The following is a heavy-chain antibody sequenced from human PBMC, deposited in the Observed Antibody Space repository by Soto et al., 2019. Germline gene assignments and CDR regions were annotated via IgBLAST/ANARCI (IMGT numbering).Heavy chain of an antibody. CDR3: ARHSGYDHVFDY. V-gene: IGHV1-2*02. J-gene: IGHJ4*02. D-gene: IGHD5-12*01. Sequence: ASVKVSCKASGYTFTGYYIHWVRQAPGQGLEWMGWINPNNGDTNNAQKFQGRVSMTRDTSTSTAYMELSSLRFDDTAVYYCARHSGYDHVFDYWGQGTLVTVSS. CDR2: INPNNGDT. CDR1: GYTFTGYY.